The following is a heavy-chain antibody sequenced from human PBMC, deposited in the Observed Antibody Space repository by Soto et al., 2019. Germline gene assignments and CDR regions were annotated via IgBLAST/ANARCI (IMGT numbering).Heavy chain of an antibody. Sequence: SETLSLTCTVSGGSITDYYWSWIRQPPGKALEWIGYGYHSVSIHYNPSLKTRVTISVDTSGNQFSLRLSSVTAADTAVYYCARAFAGFGAYWYFDPWGRGTLVTVSS. J-gene: IGHJ2*01. CDR1: GGSITDYY. CDR2: GYHSVSI. CDR3: ARAFAGFGAYWYFDP. V-gene: IGHV4-59*01. D-gene: IGHD3-16*01.